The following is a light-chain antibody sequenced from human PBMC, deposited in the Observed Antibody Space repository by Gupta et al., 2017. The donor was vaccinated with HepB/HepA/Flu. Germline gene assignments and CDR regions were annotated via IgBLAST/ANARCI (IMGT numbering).Light chain of an antibody. J-gene: IGLJ2*01. CDR3: QAGDSSTVV. V-gene: IGLV3-1*01. Sequence: SYELPPSPSVSVSPGQTASITCSGDKLGEKYACWYQQKPGQSPVLVIYKDRKRPAAIPERFSGSNSGTTATLTIGGTQARDEDDYYCQAGDSSTVVFGGGTKLTVL. CDR2: KDR. CDR1: KLGEKY.